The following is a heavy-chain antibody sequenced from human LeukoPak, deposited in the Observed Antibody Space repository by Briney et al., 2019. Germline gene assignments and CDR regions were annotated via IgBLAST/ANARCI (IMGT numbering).Heavy chain of an antibody. Sequence: GGSLRLSCAASGFTFTNYWMHWVRQAPGKGLVWLSRITGGGSGTDYADSVRGRFTISRDNAKNTLFLQINSLRAEDTAVYYCARVPAAAAGAGIDYWGQGISVTVSS. CDR2: ITGGGSGT. D-gene: IGHD6-13*01. CDR3: ARVPAAAAGAGIDY. CDR1: GFTFTNYW. V-gene: IGHV3-74*01. J-gene: IGHJ4*02.